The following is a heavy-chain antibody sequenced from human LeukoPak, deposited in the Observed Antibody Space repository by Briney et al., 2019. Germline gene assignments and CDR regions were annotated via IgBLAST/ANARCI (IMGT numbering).Heavy chain of an antibody. J-gene: IGHJ6*02. CDR2: ISGSGGST. V-gene: IGHV3-23*01. D-gene: IGHD3-22*01. CDR1: GFTSASYA. CDR3: ARDSGIYDSSGYYGLSYYGMDV. Sequence: PGGSLRLSCAASGFTSASYAMTWVRQAPGKGLEWFSAISGSGGSTYYADSVKGRFTISRDNYKNTLYLQMNSLRAEDTAVYYCARDSGIYDSSGYYGLSYYGMDVWGQGTTVTVSS.